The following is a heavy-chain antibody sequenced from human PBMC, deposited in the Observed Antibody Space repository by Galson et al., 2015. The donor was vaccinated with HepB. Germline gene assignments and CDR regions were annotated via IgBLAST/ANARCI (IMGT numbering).Heavy chain of an antibody. CDR1: GFTFSSYA. CDR3: AKGSKYCSSTSCPFRY. D-gene: IGHD2-2*01. J-gene: IGHJ4*02. V-gene: IGHV3-23*01. CDR2: ISGSGGST. Sequence: SLRLSCAASGFTFSSYAMSWVRKAPGKGLEWVSAISGSGGSTYYADSVKGRFTISRDNSKNTLYLQMNSLRAEDTAVYYCAKGSKYCSSTSCPFRYWGQGTLFTVSS.